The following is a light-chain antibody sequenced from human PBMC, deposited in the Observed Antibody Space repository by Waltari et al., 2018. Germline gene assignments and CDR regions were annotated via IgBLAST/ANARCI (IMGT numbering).Light chain of an antibody. J-gene: IGLJ3*02. CDR3: SSYAGSSTLV. Sequence: QSALTQPASVSASPGQSMTISCTGTSSDVGNYILVSWYQQHPGKAPKLMIYEDTKRPSGCSNRFPGSKSGNTASLTISGLQAEDEADYFCSSYAGSSTLVFGGGTKLTVL. CDR2: EDT. CDR1: SSDVGNYIL. V-gene: IGLV2-23*01.